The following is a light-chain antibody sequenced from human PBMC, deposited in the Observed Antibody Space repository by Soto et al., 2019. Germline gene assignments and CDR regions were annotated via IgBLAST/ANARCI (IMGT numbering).Light chain of an antibody. J-gene: IGKJ1*01. CDR2: VAS. CDR1: QSVSSSY. CDR3: QQYGSSPWT. Sequence: EIVLTQSPGTLSLSPGERATLSCRASQSVSSSYLAWYQQKPGQAPRLLIYVASSRAPGIPDRFSGSGSGTDFHLTISRLEPGDFAVYYCQQYGSSPWTFGQGTKVEIK. V-gene: IGKV3-20*01.